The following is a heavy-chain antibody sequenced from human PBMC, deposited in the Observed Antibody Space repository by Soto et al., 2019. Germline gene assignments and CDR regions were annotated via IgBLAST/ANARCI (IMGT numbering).Heavy chain of an antibody. CDR3: AREGVRGMDV. D-gene: IGHD3-16*01. CDR2: MNPNSGNT. Sequence: QVQLVQSGAEVKKPGASVKVSCKASGYAFTSYDINWVRQATGKGLEWMGWMNPNSGNTGYAQKFQGRVTMTRKTSISIAYIELRSMRSEDTAVYYWAREGVRGMDVGGQGTTVTVSS. V-gene: IGHV1-8*01. J-gene: IGHJ6*02. CDR1: GYAFTSYD.